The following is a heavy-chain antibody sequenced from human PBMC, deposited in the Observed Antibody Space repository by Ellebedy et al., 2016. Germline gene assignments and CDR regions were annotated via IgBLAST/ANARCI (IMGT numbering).Heavy chain of an antibody. Sequence: SETLSLXCAVSGGSISSYYWSWIRQPPGKGLEWIGYIYYSGSTNYNPSLKCRVTISVDTSKNQFSLKLSSVTAADTAVYYCARGAAADLYYFDYWGQGTLVTVSS. CDR1: GGSISSYY. J-gene: IGHJ4*02. V-gene: IGHV4-59*12. D-gene: IGHD6-13*01. CDR2: IYYSGST. CDR3: ARGAAADLYYFDY.